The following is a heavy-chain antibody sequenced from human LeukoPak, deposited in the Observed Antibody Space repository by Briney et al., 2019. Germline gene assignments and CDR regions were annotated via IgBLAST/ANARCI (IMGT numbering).Heavy chain of an antibody. CDR3: AKAHHIAAAGTSDY. D-gene: IGHD6-13*01. V-gene: IGHV3-23*01. J-gene: IGHJ4*02. Sequence: PGGSLRLSCAASGFAFSSYAMSWVRQAPGKGLEWVSAISGSGGSTYYADSVKGRFTISRDNSKNTLYLQMNSLRAEGTAVYYCAKAHHIAAAGTSDYWGQGTLVTVSS. CDR1: GFAFSSYA. CDR2: ISGSGGST.